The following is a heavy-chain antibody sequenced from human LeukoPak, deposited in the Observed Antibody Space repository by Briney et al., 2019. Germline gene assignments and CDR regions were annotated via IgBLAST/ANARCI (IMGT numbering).Heavy chain of an antibody. CDR3: AAPGYDFWSGYHDAFDI. CDR2: IKQDGSEK. J-gene: IGHJ3*02. D-gene: IGHD3-3*01. CDR1: GFTFSSYW. Sequence: PGGSLRLSCAASGFTFSSYWMSWVRQAPGKGLEWVANIKQDGSEKYYVDSVKGRFTISRDNAKNSLYLQMNSLRAEDTAVYYCAAPGYDFWSGYHDAFDIWGQGTMVTVSS. V-gene: IGHV3-7*01.